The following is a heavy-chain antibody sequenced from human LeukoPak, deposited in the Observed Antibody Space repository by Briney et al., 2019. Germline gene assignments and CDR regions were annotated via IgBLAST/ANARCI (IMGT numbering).Heavy chain of an antibody. CDR1: GYTFTSYG. V-gene: IGHV1-8*02. D-gene: IGHD1-26*01. J-gene: IGHJ4*02. CDR3: ARSNVGHNAEFDY. Sequence: ASVKVSCKASGYTFTSYGISWVRQATGQGLEWLAWMNPNSGNTDSAQKFQGRVTMTRSTSMSTAYMELSSLTSEDTAVYYCARSNVGHNAEFDYWGQGTLVTVSS. CDR2: MNPNSGNT.